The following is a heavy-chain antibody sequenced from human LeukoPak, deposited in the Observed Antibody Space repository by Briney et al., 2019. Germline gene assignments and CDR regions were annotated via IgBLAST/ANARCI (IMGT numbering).Heavy chain of an antibody. D-gene: IGHD2/OR15-2a*01. CDR1: GFTFNNTW. V-gene: IGHV3-15*01. CDR3: TTVRTF. CDR2: IKSKTDGGTP. Sequence: GGSRRSSCETFGFTFNNTWMNWAPQAPGKGLEWVGRIKSKTDGGTPDYAAPVKGRFTISRDDSRNTLFLQMNSLKTEDTAVYFCTTVRTFWGQGTLVTVSS. J-gene: IGHJ1*01.